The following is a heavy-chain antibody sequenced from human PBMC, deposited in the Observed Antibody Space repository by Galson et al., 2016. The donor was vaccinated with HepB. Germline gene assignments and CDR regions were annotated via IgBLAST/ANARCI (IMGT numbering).Heavy chain of an antibody. CDR1: GFTFSNYA. Sequence: SLRLSCAASGFTFSNYAMSWVRQAPGKGLEWVSAISGSGGSTYYAGSVQGRFTISRDNSKNTLFLQLNTLRADDTAFYYCARPYTYYFGSGSYFDVLHYGMDVWGQGTTVTVSS. D-gene: IGHD3-10*01. J-gene: IGHJ6*02. CDR3: ARPYTYYFGSGSYFDVLHYGMDV. CDR2: ISGSGGST. V-gene: IGHV3-23*01.